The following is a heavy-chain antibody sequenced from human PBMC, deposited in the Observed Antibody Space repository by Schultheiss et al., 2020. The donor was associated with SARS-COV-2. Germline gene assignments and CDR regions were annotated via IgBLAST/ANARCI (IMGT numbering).Heavy chain of an antibody. CDR3: ARDWWTGYCSGGSCPLDY. CDR1: GFTFSSYE. D-gene: IGHD2-15*01. CDR2: ISSSGSTI. Sequence: GGSLRLSCAASGFTFSSYEMNWVRQAPGKGLEWVSYISSSGSTIYYADSVKGRFTISRDNAKNSLYLQMNSLRAEDTAVYYCARDWWTGYCSGGSCPLDYWGQGTLVTVSS. V-gene: IGHV3-48*03. J-gene: IGHJ4*02.